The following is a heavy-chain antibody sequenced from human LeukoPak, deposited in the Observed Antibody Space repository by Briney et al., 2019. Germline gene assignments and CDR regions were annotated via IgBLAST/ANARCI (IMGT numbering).Heavy chain of an antibody. CDR1: GYTFTSYA. CDR3: ARVGSTSCFGP. Sequence: ASVKVSCKASGYTFTSYAMNWVRLAHGQGLEWMGWINTNTGNPTYAQGFTGRFVFSLDTSVSAAYLQISSIKAEDAAVYYCARVGSTSCFGPWGQGTLVTVSS. CDR2: INTNTGNP. V-gene: IGHV7-4-1*02. J-gene: IGHJ5*02. D-gene: IGHD2-2*01.